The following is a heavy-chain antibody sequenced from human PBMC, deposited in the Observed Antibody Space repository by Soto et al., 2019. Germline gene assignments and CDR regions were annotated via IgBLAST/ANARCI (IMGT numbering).Heavy chain of an antibody. V-gene: IGHV3-21*01. CDR1: GFTFSSYS. Sequence: PVGSLRLSCAASGFTFSSYSMNWVRQAPGKGLEWVSSISSSSSYIYYADSVKGRFTISRDNAKNSLYLQMNSLRAEDTAVYYCARMSGYDPLSYYFDYWGQGTLVTVSS. D-gene: IGHD5-12*01. CDR3: ARMSGYDPLSYYFDY. J-gene: IGHJ4*02. CDR2: ISSSSSYI.